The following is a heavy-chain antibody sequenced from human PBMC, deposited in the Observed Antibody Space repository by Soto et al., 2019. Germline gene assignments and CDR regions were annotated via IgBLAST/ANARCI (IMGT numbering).Heavy chain of an antibody. D-gene: IGHD1-26*01. J-gene: IGHJ6*02. CDR3: TRRPTELTESPNGRDG. CDR2: LRSKANSYAT. V-gene: IGHV3-73*01. CDR1: GITLSGSA. Sequence: GGTLRLPCAASGITLSGSAMAWVRQASGTGLEWVGRLRSKANSYATAYAASVKGRFNSSRDDSKNTANLQMNSLKTEHTAVYYCTRRPTELTESPNGRDGWGQGTTVTV.